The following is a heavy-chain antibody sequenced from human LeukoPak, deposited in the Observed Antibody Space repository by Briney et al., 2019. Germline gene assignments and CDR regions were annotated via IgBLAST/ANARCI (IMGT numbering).Heavy chain of an antibody. J-gene: IGHJ6*02. CDR3: ARGRGGDIYGSGRNYYYYGMDV. Sequence: SETLSLTCAVYGGSFSGYYWSWIRQPPGKGLEWIGEINHSGSTNYNPSLKSRVTISVDTSKNQFSLKLSSVTAADTAVYYCARGRGGDIYGSGRNYYYYGMDVWGQGTTVTVSS. D-gene: IGHD3-10*01. CDR2: INHSGST. CDR1: GGSFSGYY. V-gene: IGHV4-34*01.